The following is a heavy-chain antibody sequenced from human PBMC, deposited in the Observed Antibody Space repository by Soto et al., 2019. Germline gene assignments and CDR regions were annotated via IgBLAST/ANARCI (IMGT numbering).Heavy chain of an antibody. CDR1: GFSLSTSGMR. Sequence: SGPTLVNPTQTLTLTCTFSGFSLSTSGMRVSWIRQPPGKALEWLARIDWDDDKFYSTSLKTRLTISKDTSKNQVVLTMTNMDPVDTATYYCARSRSSTSFDGMDVWGQGTTVTV. CDR2: IDWDDDK. V-gene: IGHV2-70*04. J-gene: IGHJ6*02. D-gene: IGHD2-2*01. CDR3: ARSRSSTSFDGMDV.